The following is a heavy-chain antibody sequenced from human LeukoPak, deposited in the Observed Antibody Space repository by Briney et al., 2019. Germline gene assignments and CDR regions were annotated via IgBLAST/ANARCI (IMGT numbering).Heavy chain of an antibody. CDR3: ARDSLDCSGGSCYSREYFQD. Sequence: GASVKVSCKASGYTFTSYGISWVRQAPGQGLEWMGWISAYNGSTNYAQKLQGRVTMTTDTSTSTAYMELRSLRSDDTAVYYCARDSLDCSGGSCYSREYFQDWGQGTLVTVSS. CDR2: ISAYNGST. J-gene: IGHJ1*01. D-gene: IGHD2-15*01. CDR1: GYTFTSYG. V-gene: IGHV1-18*01.